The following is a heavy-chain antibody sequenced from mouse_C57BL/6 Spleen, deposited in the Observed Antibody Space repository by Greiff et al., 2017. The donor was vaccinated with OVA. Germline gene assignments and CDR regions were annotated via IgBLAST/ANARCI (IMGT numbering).Heavy chain of an antibody. Sequence: ESGPGLVKPSQSLSLTCSVTGYSITSGYYWNWIRQFPGNKLEWMGYISYDGSNNYNPSLKNRISITRDTSKNQFFLKLNSVTTEDTATEYGARAPYDYGSSYWYFDVWGTGTTVTVSS. D-gene: IGHD1-1*01. J-gene: IGHJ1*03. CDR2: ISYDGSN. V-gene: IGHV3-6*01. CDR3: ARAPYDYGSSYWYFDV. CDR1: GYSITSGYY.